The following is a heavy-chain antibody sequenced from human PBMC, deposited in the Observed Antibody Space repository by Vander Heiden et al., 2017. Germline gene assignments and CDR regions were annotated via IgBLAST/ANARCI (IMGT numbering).Heavy chain of an antibody. J-gene: IGHJ3*01. CDR3: ARERWGLRAFDV. V-gene: IGHV4-59*01. D-gene: IGHD7-27*01. CDR2: ISYSGTT. CDR1: GGSISSFS. Sequence: QVRLQESGPGLVKPSATLSLTCTVSGGSISSFSWSWIRQPPGKGLEWIGYISYSGTTNYNPSLKSRVTVSVDTSKSQFSLSLTSVTAADTAVYYCARERWGLRAFDVWGQGTMVTVSS.